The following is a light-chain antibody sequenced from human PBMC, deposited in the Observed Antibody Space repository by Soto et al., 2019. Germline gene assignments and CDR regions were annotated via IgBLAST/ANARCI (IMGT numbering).Light chain of an antibody. CDR2: SNN. CDR3: ATWDDSLNGWV. CDR1: SSNIGGNT. J-gene: IGLJ3*02. V-gene: IGLV1-44*01. Sequence: QSVLTQPPSASGTPGQRVTISCSGSSSNIGGNTVSWYQQLPGTAPTLLIYSNNQRPSGVPDRFSGSKSGTSASLAISGLQSEDEADYHCATWDDSLNGWVFGGGTKLTVL.